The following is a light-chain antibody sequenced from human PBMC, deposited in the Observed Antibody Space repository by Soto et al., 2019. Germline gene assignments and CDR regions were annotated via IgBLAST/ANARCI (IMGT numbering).Light chain of an antibody. J-gene: IGKJ1*01. CDR3: QQYETFSGT. Sequence: DVKMTQSPSTLSASVGDRVTITCRASQSISSWLAWYQQKPGKAPKLLIYKASSLESGVPSRFSGSGSGTEFTLTISSLQPDDFATYYCQQYETFSGTFGPGTKVDIK. CDR1: QSISSW. CDR2: KAS. V-gene: IGKV1-5*03.